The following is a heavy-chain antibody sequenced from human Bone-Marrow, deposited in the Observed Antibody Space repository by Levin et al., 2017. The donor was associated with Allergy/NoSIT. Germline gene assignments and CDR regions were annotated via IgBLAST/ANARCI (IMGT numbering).Heavy chain of an antibody. D-gene: IGHD1-14*01. CDR3: ARDRDGKVRDYFYDMDV. CDR2: ISFDGGNK. CDR1: GFTFTNYA. J-gene: IGHJ6*02. Sequence: GESLKISCVASGFTFTNYAMHWVRQAPGKGLEWVALISFDGGNKFYADSIKGRFTISRDKSKNTLYLQMDGLRAEDTAVYFCARDRDGKVRDYFYDMDVWGHGTTVTVSS. V-gene: IGHV3-33*05.